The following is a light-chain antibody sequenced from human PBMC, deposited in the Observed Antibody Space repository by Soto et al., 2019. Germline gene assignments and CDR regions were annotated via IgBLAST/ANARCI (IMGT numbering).Light chain of an antibody. CDR2: GAS. V-gene: IGKV3-20*01. CDR3: QQYGSSSWA. J-gene: IGKJ1*01. Sequence: EIVLTQSPGTLSLSPGERATLSCRASQSVSSSYLAWYQQKPGQAPRLLIYGASSRATGIPDRFSGSESGTDFTLTISRLEPEDFAVYYCQQYGSSSWAFGQGTKAEIK. CDR1: QSVSSSY.